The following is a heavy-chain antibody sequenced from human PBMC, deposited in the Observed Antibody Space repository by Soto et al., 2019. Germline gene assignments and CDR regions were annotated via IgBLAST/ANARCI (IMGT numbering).Heavy chain of an antibody. CDR3: ALRGDILTGYHDY. Sequence: GGSLRLSCAASGFTVSSNYMSWVRQAPGKGLEWVSVIYSGGSTYYADSVKGRFTISRDNSKNTLYLQMNSLRAEDTAVYYCALRGDILTGYHDYWGQGTLVTVSS. V-gene: IGHV3-66*01. D-gene: IGHD3-9*01. J-gene: IGHJ4*02. CDR2: IYSGGST. CDR1: GFTVSSNY.